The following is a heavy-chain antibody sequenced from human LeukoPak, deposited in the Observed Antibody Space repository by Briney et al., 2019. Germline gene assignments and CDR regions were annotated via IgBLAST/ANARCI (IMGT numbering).Heavy chain of an antibody. CDR3: AGGTKYFDWLLNY. Sequence: ASVKVSCKASGYTFTSYAMHWVRQAPGQRLEWMGWINAGNGNTKYSQKFQGRVTITRDTSASTAYMELSSLRSEDMAVYYCAGGTKYFDWLLNYWGQGTLVTVSS. J-gene: IGHJ4*02. CDR2: INAGNGNT. V-gene: IGHV1-3*01. CDR1: GYTFTSYA. D-gene: IGHD3-9*01.